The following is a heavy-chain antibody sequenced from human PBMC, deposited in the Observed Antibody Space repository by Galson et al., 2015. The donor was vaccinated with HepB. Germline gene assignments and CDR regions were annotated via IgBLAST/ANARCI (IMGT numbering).Heavy chain of an antibody. CDR2: TYSDDNT. D-gene: IGHD3/OR15-3a*01. CDR1: GFTVSSNY. CDR3: ARLNVGTFWTGSYYFDY. J-gene: IGHJ4*02. V-gene: IGHV3-66*02. Sequence: SLRLSCAASGFTVSSNYMSWVRQAPGKGLEWLSVTYSDDNTSYAASVKGRFTISRDNSKNSLILQMNTLRVGDTAVYYCARLNVGTFWTGSYYFDYWGQGTLVTVSS.